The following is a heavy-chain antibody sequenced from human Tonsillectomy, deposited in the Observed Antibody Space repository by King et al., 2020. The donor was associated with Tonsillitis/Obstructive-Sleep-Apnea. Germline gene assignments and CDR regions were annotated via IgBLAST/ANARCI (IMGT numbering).Heavy chain of an antibody. D-gene: IGHD1-1*01. CDR1: GFTFSSYD. CDR2: IGTAGDT. J-gene: IGHJ3*02. V-gene: IGHV3-13*01. CDR3: ARATTGTTWGAFDI. Sequence: VQLVESGGGLVQPGGSLRLSCAASGFTFSSYDMHWVRQATGKGLEWVSAIGTAGDTYYPGSVTGRFTISRENAKNSLYLQMNSLRAGDTAVYYCARATTGTTWGAFDICGQGTMVTVSS.